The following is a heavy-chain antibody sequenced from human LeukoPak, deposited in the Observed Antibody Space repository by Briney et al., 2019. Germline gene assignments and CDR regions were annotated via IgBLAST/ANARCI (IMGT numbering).Heavy chain of an antibody. CDR2: IYYSGST. J-gene: IGHJ6*04. Sequence: SETLSLTCTVSGGSISSYYWSWLRQPPGKGLVWFGYIYYSGSTNYNPSLKSRVTISVDTSKSQFSLKLSSVTAADTAVYYCARSGGYCSGGSCYRLYYYYGMDVWGKGTTVTVSS. CDR3: ARSGGYCSGGSCYRLYYYYGMDV. CDR1: GGSISSYY. D-gene: IGHD2-15*01. V-gene: IGHV4-59*01.